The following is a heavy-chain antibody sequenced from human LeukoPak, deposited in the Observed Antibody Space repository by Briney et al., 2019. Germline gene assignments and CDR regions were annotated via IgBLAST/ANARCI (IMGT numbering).Heavy chain of an antibody. D-gene: IGHD6-25*01. CDR3: AKHHRSRYYEVGY. CDR2: IYYSGST. CDR1: GGSISSNDYY. Sequence: SETLSLTCTVSGGSISSNDYYWGWIRQPPGRRLEWIGTIYYSGSTSYNPSLKGRVTMSVDTTKNQFSLKLSSVTAADTAVYYRAKHHRSRYYEVGYWGQGTLVNVFS. V-gene: IGHV4-39*01. J-gene: IGHJ4*01.